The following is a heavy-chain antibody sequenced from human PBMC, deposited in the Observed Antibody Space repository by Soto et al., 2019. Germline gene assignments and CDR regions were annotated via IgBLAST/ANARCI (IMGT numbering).Heavy chain of an antibody. Sequence: SETLSLTCAVYGGSFSGYYWSWIRQPPGKGLEWIGEINHSGSTNYNPSLKSRVPISVDTSKNKFCLKLSSVTAADTAVYYCARGRPYYDFWSGYYTFYFDYWGQGTLVTVSS. J-gene: IGHJ4*02. CDR2: INHSGST. CDR1: GGSFSGYY. V-gene: IGHV4-34*01. CDR3: ARGRPYYDFWSGYYTFYFDY. D-gene: IGHD3-3*01.